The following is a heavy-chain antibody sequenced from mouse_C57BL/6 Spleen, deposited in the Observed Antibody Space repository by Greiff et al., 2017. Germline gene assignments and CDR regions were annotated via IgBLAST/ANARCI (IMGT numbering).Heavy chain of an antibody. J-gene: IGHJ3*01. CDR3: AIYGNFAWFAY. CDR2: ISSGSSTI. D-gene: IGHD2-1*01. V-gene: IGHV5-17*01. Sequence: VKLVESGGGLVKPGGSLKLSCAASGFTFSDYGMHWVRQAPEKGLEWVAYISSGSSTIYYADTVKGRFTISRDKAKNTLFLHMTSLRSEDTAIYYCAIYGNFAWFAYWGQGTLVTVSA. CDR1: GFTFSDYG.